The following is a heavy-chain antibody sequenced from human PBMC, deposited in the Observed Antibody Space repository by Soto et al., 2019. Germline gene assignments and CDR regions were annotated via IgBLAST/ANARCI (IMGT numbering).Heavy chain of an antibody. CDR2: IYYSGST. D-gene: IGHD2-2*02. CDR3: ARGDCSSTSCYTVHYYYGMDV. V-gene: IGHV4-59*01. CDR1: GGSISSYY. J-gene: IGHJ6*02. Sequence: PSETLSLTCTVSGGSISSYYWSWIRQPPGKGLEWIGYIYYSGSTNYNPSLKSRVTISVDTSKNQFSLKLSSVTAADTAVYYCARGDCSSTSCYTVHYYYGMDVWGQGTTVTVSS.